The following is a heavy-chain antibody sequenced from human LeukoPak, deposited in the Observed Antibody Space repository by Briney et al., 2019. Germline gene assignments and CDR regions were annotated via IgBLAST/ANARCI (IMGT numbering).Heavy chain of an antibody. V-gene: IGHV4-31*03. D-gene: IGHD6-13*01. CDR1: GGSISSGGYY. J-gene: IGHJ4*02. CDR2: IYYSGST. CDR3: AGDLGEAAAGPGVIGY. Sequence: SETLSLTCTVSGGSISSGGYYWSWIRQHPGKGLEWIGYIYYSGSTYYNPSLKSRVTISVDTSKNQFSLKLSSVTAADTAVYYCAGDLGEAAAGPGVIGYWGQGTLVTVSS.